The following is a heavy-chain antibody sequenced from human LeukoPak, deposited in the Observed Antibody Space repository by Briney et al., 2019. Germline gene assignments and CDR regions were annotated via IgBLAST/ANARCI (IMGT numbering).Heavy chain of an antibody. Sequence: GGSLRLSCAASGFTFSSYSMNWVRQAPGKGLEWVSYISSSSSTIYYADSVEGRFTISRDNAKNSLYLQMNSLRAEDTAVYYCARDDGGYCSGGSCEGYYYYYYMDVWGKGTTVTVSS. CDR1: GFTFSSYS. CDR2: ISSSSSTI. V-gene: IGHV3-48*01. J-gene: IGHJ6*03. D-gene: IGHD2-15*01. CDR3: ARDDGGYCSGGSCEGYYYYYYMDV.